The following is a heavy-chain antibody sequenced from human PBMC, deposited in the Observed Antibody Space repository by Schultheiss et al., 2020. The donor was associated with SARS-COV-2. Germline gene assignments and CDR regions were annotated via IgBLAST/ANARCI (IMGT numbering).Heavy chain of an antibody. D-gene: IGHD6-13*01. Sequence: GGSLRLSCAASGFTFDDYAMHWVRQAPGKGLEWVSGINSDGSSTSYADSVKGRFTISRDNAKNTLYLQMNSLRAEDTAVYYCAKDLRSWYEDYWGQGTLVTVSS. CDR1: GFTFDDYA. J-gene: IGHJ4*02. V-gene: IGHV3-74*01. CDR3: AKDLRSWYEDY. CDR2: INSDGSST.